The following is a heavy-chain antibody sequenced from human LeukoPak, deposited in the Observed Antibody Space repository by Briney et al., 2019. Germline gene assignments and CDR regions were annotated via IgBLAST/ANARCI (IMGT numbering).Heavy chain of an antibody. D-gene: IGHD5-18*01. CDR1: GFTFSSYW. CDR3: ARDAVDTANAV. V-gene: IGHV3-74*01. CDR2: INSDGSST. Sequence: PGGSLRLSCAASGFTFSSYWMHWVRQASGKGLVWVSRINSDGSSTSYADSVKGRFTISRDNAKNTLYLQMNSLRAEDTAVYYCARDAVDTANAVWGQGTTVTVSS. J-gene: IGHJ6*02.